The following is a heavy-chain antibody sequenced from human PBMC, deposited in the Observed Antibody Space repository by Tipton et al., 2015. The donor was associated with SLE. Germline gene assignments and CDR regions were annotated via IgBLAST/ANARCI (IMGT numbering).Heavy chain of an antibody. V-gene: IGHV4-59*08. CDR1: GDSLSTSY. CDR2: LDDSGHT. CDR3: ARHWYTIGLVER. J-gene: IGHJ4*02. Sequence: TLSLTCFVSGDSLSTSYWSWIRQSPGKGLEWIASLDDSGHTNYNPSLSSRISTSIDTPRGQFSLRLSSVTAADTAVFYCARHWYTIGLVERWGQGTLVTVSS. D-gene: IGHD6-19*01.